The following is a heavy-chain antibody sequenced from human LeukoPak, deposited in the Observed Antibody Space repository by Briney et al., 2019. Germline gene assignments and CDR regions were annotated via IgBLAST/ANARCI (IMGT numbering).Heavy chain of an antibody. Sequence: SSETLSLTCTVSGGSISSHYWSWIRQPPGKGLEWIGYISYSGGTNYNPSLKSRVTISADTSKNQVSLTLSSVTAADTAVYYCARHPELYFFDYWGQGTLVTVSS. CDR1: GGSISSHY. D-gene: IGHD3-10*01. CDR3: ARHPELYFFDY. V-gene: IGHV4-59*08. J-gene: IGHJ4*02. CDR2: ISYSGGT.